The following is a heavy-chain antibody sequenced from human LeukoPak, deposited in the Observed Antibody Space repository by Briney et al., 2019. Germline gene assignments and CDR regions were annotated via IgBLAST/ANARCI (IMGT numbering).Heavy chain of an antibody. Sequence: GGSLRLSCAASGFTFSSHALSWVRQAPGKGLEWVSGISFSGGSTYYADSVKGRFTISRDNSQNTLYLQMNSLRAEDTAVYYCAKVTMAAYWYIDLWGRGTLVTVSS. V-gene: IGHV3-23*01. J-gene: IGHJ2*01. D-gene: IGHD2-8*01. CDR2: ISFSGGST. CDR1: GFTFSSHA. CDR3: AKVTMAAYWYIDL.